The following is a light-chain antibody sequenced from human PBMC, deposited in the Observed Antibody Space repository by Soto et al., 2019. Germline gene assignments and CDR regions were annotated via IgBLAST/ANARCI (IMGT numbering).Light chain of an antibody. CDR3: QQSLNPKT. CDR2: GAS. Sequence: ENVLTQSPGTLSLSPGERATLSCRASQSVSSIYVAWYQQKFGQAPRLLIYGASNRATGIPDRFSGSGSGTDFTLTIGRLEPEDFGVYYCQQSLNPKTFGQGTKVDIK. J-gene: IGKJ1*01. V-gene: IGKV3-20*01. CDR1: QSVSSIY.